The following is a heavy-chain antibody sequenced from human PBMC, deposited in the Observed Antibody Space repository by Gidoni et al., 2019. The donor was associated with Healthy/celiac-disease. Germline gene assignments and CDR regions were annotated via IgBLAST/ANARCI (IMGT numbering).Heavy chain of an antibody. J-gene: IGHJ4*02. CDR1: GFTFSSYA. CDR2: ISYDGSNK. V-gene: IGHV3-30-3*01. D-gene: IGHD2-2*01. Sequence: QVQLVESGGGVVQPGRSLRLSCAASGFTFSSYAMPWVRQAPGKGLEWVAVISYDGSNKYYADSVKGRFTISRDNSKNTLYLQMNSLRAEDTAVYYCARPKCSSTSCYFGPANFDYWGQGTLVTVSS. CDR3: ARPKCSSTSCYFGPANFDY.